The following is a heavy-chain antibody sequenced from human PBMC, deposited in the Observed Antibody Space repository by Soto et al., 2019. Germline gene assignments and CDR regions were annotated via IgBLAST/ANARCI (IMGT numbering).Heavy chain of an antibody. Sequence: QVQLQQWGAGLLKPSETLSLTGAVYGGSFSGYYWSWIRQPPGKGLEWIGEINHSGSTNYNPSLKSRVTISVDTSKNQFSLKLSSVTAADTAVYYCARGRDVFDWLLYRAYYFDYWGQGTLVTVSS. CDR3: ARGRDVFDWLLYRAYYFDY. CDR2: INHSGST. V-gene: IGHV4-34*01. CDR1: GGSFSGYY. D-gene: IGHD3-9*01. J-gene: IGHJ4*02.